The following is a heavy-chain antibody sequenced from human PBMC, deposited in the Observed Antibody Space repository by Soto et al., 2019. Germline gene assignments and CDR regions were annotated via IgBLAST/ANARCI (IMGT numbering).Heavy chain of an antibody. CDR1: GFTFSIYA. Sequence: GGSLRLSCAASGFTFSIYAMTWVRQSPGKGLEWVSSMSRTGDNTYYADSVKGRFTISRDNSKNTLYLQMNSLRAEDTAIYYCAKDQSNSNPLYCFDFWGPGTLVTVSS. J-gene: IGHJ4*01. D-gene: IGHD3-22*01. CDR3: AKDQSNSNPLYCFDF. CDR2: MSRTGDNT. V-gene: IGHV3-23*01.